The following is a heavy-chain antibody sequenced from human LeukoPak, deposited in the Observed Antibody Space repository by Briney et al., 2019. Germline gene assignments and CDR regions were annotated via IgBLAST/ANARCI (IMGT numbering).Heavy chain of an antibody. Sequence: GGSLRLSCAASGFTFSSFVMTWVRQAPGQGLEWVSIISDSGIKTHYADSVKGRFTISRDNSRNTLYLQMNSQRAEDTAVYYCAKLDSSAFYYAAFDIWGQGTMVTVSS. J-gene: IGHJ3*02. CDR3: AKLDSSAFYYAAFDI. V-gene: IGHV3-23*01. D-gene: IGHD3-22*01. CDR1: GFTFSSFV. CDR2: ISDSGIKT.